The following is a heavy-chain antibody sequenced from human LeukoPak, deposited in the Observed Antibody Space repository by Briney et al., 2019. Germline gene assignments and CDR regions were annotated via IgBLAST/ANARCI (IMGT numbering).Heavy chain of an antibody. D-gene: IGHD1-1*01. Sequence: RSGGSLRLSCVASGFTFNAYSMNWARQAPGKGLEWISYIRSRDGIVSYADSVKGRFTISTDTAKSSLFLQMNSLRAEDTAVYYCARTGTTFDYWGQGTLVTVSS. V-gene: IGHV3-48*01. CDR3: ARTGTTFDY. J-gene: IGHJ4*02. CDR2: IRSRDGIV. CDR1: GFTFNAYS.